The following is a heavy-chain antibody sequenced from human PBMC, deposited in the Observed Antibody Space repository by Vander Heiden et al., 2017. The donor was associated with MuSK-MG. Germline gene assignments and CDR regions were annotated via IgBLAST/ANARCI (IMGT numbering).Heavy chain of an antibody. CDR3: ARHRGPGDYDAFDI. V-gene: IGHV4-38-2*01. CDR2: IYHSGST. CDR1: GYSISIGYY. D-gene: IGHD4-17*01. J-gene: IGHJ3*02. Sequence: QVQLPESGPGLVKPSETLSLTSPVSGYSISIGYYWGWIRQPQGKGLEWIGSIYHSGSTYYNPSLKSRVTISVDTSKNQFSLKLSSVTAADTAVYYCARHRGPGDYDAFDIWGQGTMVTVSS.